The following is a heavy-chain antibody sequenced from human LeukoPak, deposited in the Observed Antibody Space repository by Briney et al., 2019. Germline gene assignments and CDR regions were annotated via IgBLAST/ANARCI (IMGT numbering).Heavy chain of an antibody. D-gene: IGHD5-12*01. CDR1: GYIFSNHG. V-gene: IGHV1-18*01. CDR2: ISPHNGNT. CDR3: ARVDPQVATYDAFDI. J-gene: IGHJ3*02. Sequence: GASVKVSCKASGYIFSNHGISWVRQAPGQGLEWMGWISPHNGNTNYVQKFQGRVTMTTDTSTRTAYMELRSLKSDDTALYYCARVDPQVATYDAFDIWGQGTMVAVSS.